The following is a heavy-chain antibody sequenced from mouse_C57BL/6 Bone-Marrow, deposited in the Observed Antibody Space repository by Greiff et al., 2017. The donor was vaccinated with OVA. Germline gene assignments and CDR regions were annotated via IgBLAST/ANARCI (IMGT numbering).Heavy chain of an antibody. CDR1: GFSLTSYG. CDR2: IWSDGST. Sequence: VKLMESGPGLVAPSQSLSITCTVSGFSLTSYGVHWVRQPPGKGLEWLVMIWSDGSTTYNSALKSRLSISKDNSKSQVFLKMNSLQTDDTAMYYCARHADYERAMYYWGQGTSVTVSS. J-gene: IGHJ4*01. D-gene: IGHD2-4*01. CDR3: ARHADYERAMYY. V-gene: IGHV2-6-1*01.